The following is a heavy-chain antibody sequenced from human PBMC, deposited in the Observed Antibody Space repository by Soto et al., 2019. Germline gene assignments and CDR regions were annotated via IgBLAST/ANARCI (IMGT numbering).Heavy chain of an antibody. Sequence: QVQLVESGGGLVRPGGSLKLSCAASGFTFSEYYMSWIRQAPGKGLEWVSSISGSRSSRKYADSVRGRFTISRDYAKNSRYLKMNSLRVEDTALYFCARGPRRDGYTDLDSWGQGTLGTVSS. CDR1: GFTFSEYY. J-gene: IGHJ4*02. D-gene: IGHD1-1*01. CDR2: ISGSRSSR. V-gene: IGHV3-11*06. CDR3: ARGPRRDGYTDLDS.